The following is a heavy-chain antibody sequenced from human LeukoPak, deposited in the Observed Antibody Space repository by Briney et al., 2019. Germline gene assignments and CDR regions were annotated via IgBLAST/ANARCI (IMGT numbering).Heavy chain of an antibody. J-gene: IGHJ4*02. Sequence: SETLSLTCAVYGGSFSGYYWSWIRQPPGKGLEWIGEINHSGSTNYNPSLESRVTISVDTSKNQFSLKLSSVTAADTAVYYCTDYDILTGYSFSWGQGTLVTVSS. CDR3: TDYDILTGYSFS. CDR2: INHSGST. CDR1: GGSFSGYY. V-gene: IGHV4-34*01. D-gene: IGHD3-9*01.